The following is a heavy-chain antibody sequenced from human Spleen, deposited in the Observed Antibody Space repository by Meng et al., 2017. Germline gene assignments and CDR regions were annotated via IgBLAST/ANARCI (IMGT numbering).Heavy chain of an antibody. CDR1: GYTFTSYY. D-gene: IGHD3-22*01. CDR3: ARARPRTIVVVNFAFDI. V-gene: IGHV1-46*01. J-gene: IGHJ3*02. Sequence: ASVKVSCKASGYTFTSYYMHWVRQAPGQGLEWMGIINPSGGSTSYAQKFQGRVTMTRDTSTSTVYMELSSLRSEDTAVYYCARARPRTIVVVNFAFDIWGQGTMVTVSS. CDR2: INPSGGST.